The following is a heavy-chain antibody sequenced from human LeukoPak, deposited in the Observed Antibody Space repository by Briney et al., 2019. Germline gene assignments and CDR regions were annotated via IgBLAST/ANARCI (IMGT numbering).Heavy chain of an antibody. CDR3: AKDPGSCSGGSCYSAPYYFDY. CDR2: ISGSGGST. J-gene: IGHJ4*02. V-gene: IGHV3-23*01. D-gene: IGHD2-15*01. CDR1: GGTFSSYA. Sequence: SCKASGGTFSSYAMSWVRQAPGKGLEWVSAISGSGGSTYYADSVKGRFTISRDNSKNTLYLQMNSLRAEDTAVYYCAKDPGSCSGGSCYSAPYYFDYWGQGTLVTVSS.